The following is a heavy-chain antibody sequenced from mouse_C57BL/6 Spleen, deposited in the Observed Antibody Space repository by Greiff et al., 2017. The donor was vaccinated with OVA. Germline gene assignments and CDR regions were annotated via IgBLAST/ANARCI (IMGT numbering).Heavy chain of an antibody. CDR1: GYAFSSSW. CDR2: IYPGDGDT. CDR3: ARSDDGYHRTWFAY. J-gene: IGHJ3*01. Sequence: VQLQESGPELVKPGASVKISCKASGYAFSSSWMNWVKQRPGKGLEWIGRIYPGDGDTNYNGKFKGKATLTADKSSSTAYMQLSSLTSEDSAVYFCARSDDGYHRTWFAYWGQGTLVTVSA. D-gene: IGHD2-3*01. V-gene: IGHV1-82*01.